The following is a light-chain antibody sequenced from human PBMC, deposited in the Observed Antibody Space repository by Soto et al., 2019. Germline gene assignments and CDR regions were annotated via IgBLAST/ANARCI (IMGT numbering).Light chain of an antibody. Sequence: EIVMTQTPISLSVTPGQPASISCKSSQSLLHSDGKTYVYWYLQKPGQPPQLLIYEVSKRFSGVSDRFSGGESGTDFTLKSNRVEAEDVGVYYCMQSIQVPITFGQGTRLEIK. CDR3: MQSIQVPIT. CDR1: QSLLHSDGKTY. CDR2: EVS. V-gene: IGKV2D-29*01. J-gene: IGKJ5*01.